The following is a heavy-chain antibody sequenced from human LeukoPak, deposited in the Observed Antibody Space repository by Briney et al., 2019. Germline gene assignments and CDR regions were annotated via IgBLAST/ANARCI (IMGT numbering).Heavy chain of an antibody. CDR1: GYSISSGYY. J-gene: IGHJ4*02. CDR3: ARGGVGATFGDFDY. V-gene: IGHV4-38-2*02. CDR2: IYHSGTT. D-gene: IGHD3-10*01. Sequence: SETLSLTCSVSGYSISSGYYWGWIRQPPGKGLEWIGSIYHSGTTYYIPSLKGRVTISVDTSKTQVSLKLSSVTAADTAVYYCARGGVGATFGDFDYWGQGTLVTVSS.